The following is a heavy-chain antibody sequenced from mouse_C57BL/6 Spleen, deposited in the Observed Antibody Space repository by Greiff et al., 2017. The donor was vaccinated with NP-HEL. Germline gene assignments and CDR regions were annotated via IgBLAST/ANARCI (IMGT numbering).Heavy chain of an antibody. CDR2: IYPGDGDT. Sequence: VQLQQSGSELVKPGASVKTSCKASGYAFSSSWMNWVKQRPGKGLEWIGRIYPGDGDTNYNGKFKGKATLTADKSSSTAYMQLSSLTSEDSAVYFCARGYSTGDYYAMDYWGQGTSVTVSS. J-gene: IGHJ4*01. D-gene: IGHD2-12*01. V-gene: IGHV1-82*01. CDR1: GYAFSSSW. CDR3: ARGYSTGDYYAMDY.